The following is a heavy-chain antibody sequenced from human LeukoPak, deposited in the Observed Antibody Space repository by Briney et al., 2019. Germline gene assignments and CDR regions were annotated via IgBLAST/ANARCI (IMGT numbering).Heavy chain of an antibody. D-gene: IGHD3-22*01. V-gene: IGHV4-39*07. J-gene: IGHJ3*02. CDR1: GGSISSSSYY. CDR2: IYHSGST. Sequence: SETLSLTCTVSGGSISSSSYYWGWIRQPPGKGLEWIGEIYHSGSTNYNPSLKSRVTISVDKSKNQFSLKLSSVTAADTAVYYCARDLYDSSGYKFNAFDIWGQGTMVTVSS. CDR3: ARDLYDSSGYKFNAFDI.